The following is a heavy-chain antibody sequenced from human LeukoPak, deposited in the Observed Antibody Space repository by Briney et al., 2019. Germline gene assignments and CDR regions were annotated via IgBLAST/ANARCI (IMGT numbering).Heavy chain of an antibody. D-gene: IGHD4-17*01. CDR2: IKSKTDGGTT. CDR3: TTDTEGGNTVTSLPLGY. Sequence: KPGRSLRLSCAASGFTFSSYAMHWVRQAPGKGLEWVGRIKSKTDGGTTDYAAPVKGRFTISRDDSKNTLYLQMNSLETEDTAVYYCTTDTEGGNTVTSLPLGYWGQGTLVTVSS. J-gene: IGHJ4*02. V-gene: IGHV3-15*01. CDR1: GFTFSSYA.